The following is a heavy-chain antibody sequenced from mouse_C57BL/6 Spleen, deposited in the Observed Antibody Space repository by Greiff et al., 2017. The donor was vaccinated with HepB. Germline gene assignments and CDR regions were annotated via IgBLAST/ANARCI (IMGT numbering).Heavy chain of an antibody. D-gene: IGHD2-5*01. CDR3: ARHEDYSNYWFAY. J-gene: IGHJ3*01. V-gene: IGHV2-6-1*01. CDR1: GFSLTSYG. Sequence: QVQLKESGPGLVAPSQSLSITCTVSGFSLTSYGVHWVRQPPGKGLEWLVVIWSDGSTTYNSALKSRLSISKDNSKSQVFLKMNSLQTDDTAMYYCARHEDYSNYWFAYWGQGTLVTVSA. CDR2: IWSDGST.